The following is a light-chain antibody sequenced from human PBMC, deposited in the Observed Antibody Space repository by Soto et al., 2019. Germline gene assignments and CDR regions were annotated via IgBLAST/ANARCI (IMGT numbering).Light chain of an antibody. J-gene: IGLJ2*01. V-gene: IGLV2-14*03. CDR1: SSDVGGYNY. CDR2: DVS. Sequence: QSALTQPASVSASPGQSITISCTGTSSDVGGYNYVSWYQQYPGKAPKLLIYDVSNRPSGVSNRFSGSKSGNTASLTISWLQAEDEADYYCSSYSRTNTPVFGGGTKLTVL. CDR3: SSYSRTNTPV.